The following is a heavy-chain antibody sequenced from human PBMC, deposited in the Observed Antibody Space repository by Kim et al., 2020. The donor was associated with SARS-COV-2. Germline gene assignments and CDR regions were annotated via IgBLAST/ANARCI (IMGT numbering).Heavy chain of an antibody. CDR2: ISWNSGSI. CDR1: GFTFDDYA. J-gene: IGHJ2*01. Sequence: GGSLRLSCAASGFTFDDYAMHWVRQAPGKGLEWVSGISWNSGSIGYADSVKGRFTISRDNAKNSLYLQMNSLRAEDTALYYCAKGGSPNYGDYVFWYFDLWGRGTLVTVSS. D-gene: IGHD4-17*01. V-gene: IGHV3-9*01. CDR3: AKGGSPNYGDYVFWYFDL.